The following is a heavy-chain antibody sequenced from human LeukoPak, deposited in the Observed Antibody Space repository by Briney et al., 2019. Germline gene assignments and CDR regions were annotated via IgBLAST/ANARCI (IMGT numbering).Heavy chain of an antibody. V-gene: IGHV3-23*01. CDR2: ISGSGGRT. Sequence: GGSLRLSCAASGFSFSNYGMSWVRQAPGKGLEWVSSISGSGGRTYYADSVKGRFTISRDNSKNTLYLQMNSLRAEDTAVYYCTREDDSSGYYYFAYWGQGTLVTVSS. CDR3: TREDDSSGYYYFAY. CDR1: GFSFSNYG. D-gene: IGHD3-22*01. J-gene: IGHJ4*02.